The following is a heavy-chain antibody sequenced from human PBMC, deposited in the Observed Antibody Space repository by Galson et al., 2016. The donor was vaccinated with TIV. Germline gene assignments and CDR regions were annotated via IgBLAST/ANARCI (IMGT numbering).Heavy chain of an antibody. CDR1: GDSVSSTLAS. Sequence: CAISGDSVSSTLASWNWIRQSPSRGLEWLGRASYRSNWYNDYATSVKSRITISPDTPKNEVSLHLKSVTPEDSAVYYCARDRGSRDYMDVWGIGTTVIVS. D-gene: IGHD6-25*01. J-gene: IGHJ6*03. CDR3: ARDRGSRDYMDV. CDR2: ASYRSNWYN. V-gene: IGHV6-1*01.